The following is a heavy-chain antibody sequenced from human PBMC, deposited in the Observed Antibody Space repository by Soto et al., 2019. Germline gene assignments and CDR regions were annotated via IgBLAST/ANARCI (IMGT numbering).Heavy chain of an antibody. J-gene: IGHJ4*02. D-gene: IGHD3-10*01. CDR3: ATSLWFGTQVEL. CDR1: GGYLNDNY. CDR2: ISRSGTT. V-gene: IGHV4-34*01. Sequence: QVQLQQWGAGLLKPSETLSLSCAVYGGYLNDNYYTWFRQPPGKGLEWIGEISRSGTTKYIPSLKSRASIAFHTSMTQVFLKMPSVTAADTAVYYCATSLWFGTQVELWGQGGLVIGSS.